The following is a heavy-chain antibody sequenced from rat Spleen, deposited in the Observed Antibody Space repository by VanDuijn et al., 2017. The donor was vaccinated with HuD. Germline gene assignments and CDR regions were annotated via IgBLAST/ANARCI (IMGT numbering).Heavy chain of an antibody. CDR2: IWNIGSI. CDR1: GFSLTSYN. V-gene: IGHV2-41*01. D-gene: IGHD2-7*01. CDR3: ARDSNGYLNHWFAY. Sequence: QVQLKESGPGLVQPSQTLSLTCTVAGFSLTSYNVHWIRQPPGKGLEWMGVIWNIGSIRLNPVFKSRLSISKDTSKSQVFLQMDSLQTEDTATYYCARDSNGYLNHWFAYWGQGTLVTVSS. J-gene: IGHJ3*01.